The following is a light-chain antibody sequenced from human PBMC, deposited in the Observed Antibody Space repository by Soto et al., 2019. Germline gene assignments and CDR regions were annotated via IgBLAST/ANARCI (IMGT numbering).Light chain of an antibody. Sequence: QSALTQPPSASGSPGQSVTISCTGTSSDVGGYNYVSWYQQYPGRAPKLMIYEVTKRPSGVPARFSGSKSGNTASLTVSGLQAEDEADDYCSSYAASNNFYFVFGGGTKLTVL. CDR2: EVT. V-gene: IGLV2-8*01. CDR1: SSDVGGYNY. J-gene: IGLJ3*02. CDR3: SSYAASNNFYFV.